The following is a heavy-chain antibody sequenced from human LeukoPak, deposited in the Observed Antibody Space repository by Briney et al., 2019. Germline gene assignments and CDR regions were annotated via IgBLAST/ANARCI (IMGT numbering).Heavy chain of an antibody. CDR2: IYYSGST. V-gene: IGHV4-39*01. CDR3: ARLQYCSSTSCYYPFDP. D-gene: IGHD2-2*01. CDR1: GGSIISSTYY. J-gene: IGHJ5*02. Sequence: SETLSLTCTVSGGSIISSTYYWGGIRQPPGKGLEWIGSIYYSGSTYYNPSLKSRITISVDTSKNQFSLKLTSVTAADTAVYYCARLQYCSSTSCYYPFDPWGRGTLVTVSS.